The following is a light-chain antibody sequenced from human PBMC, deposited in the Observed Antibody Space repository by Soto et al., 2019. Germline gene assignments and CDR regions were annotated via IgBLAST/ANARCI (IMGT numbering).Light chain of an antibody. V-gene: IGKV1-9*01. CDR3: QQLNSYSIFT. CDR2: GAS. CDR1: QGISSY. J-gene: IGKJ3*01. Sequence: DIQLTQSPSFLSASVGDRVTITCRASQGISSYLAWYQQKPGKAPKLLIYGASTLQSGVPSRCSGSGSGTEFTLTTSSLQPADFATYYCQQLNSYSIFTFGPGTKVDIK.